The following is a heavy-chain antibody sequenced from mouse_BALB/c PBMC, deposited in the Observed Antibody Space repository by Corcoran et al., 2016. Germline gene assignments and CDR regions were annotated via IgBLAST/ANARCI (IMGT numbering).Heavy chain of an antibody. Sequence: QIQLVQSGPELKKPGETVKISCKASGYTFTNYGMNWVKQAPGKGLKWMGWINTYTGEPTYADDFKGRFAFSLETSASTAYLQINNLKNEDTATYVWARVITTATDYYAMDYWGQGTSVTVSS. CDR2: INTYTGEP. D-gene: IGHD1-2*01. CDR1: GYTFTNYG. V-gene: IGHV9-3-1*01. CDR3: ARVITTATDYYAMDY. J-gene: IGHJ4*01.